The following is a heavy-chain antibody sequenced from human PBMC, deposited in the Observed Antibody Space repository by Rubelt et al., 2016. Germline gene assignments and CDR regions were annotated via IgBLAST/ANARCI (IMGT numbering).Heavy chain of an antibody. D-gene: IGHD6-6*01. CDR3: ARVYTSTSGRGLDY. J-gene: IGHJ4*02. CDR2: ISGSGDRT. Sequence: DVQVVESGGGLVQPGGSLRLSCAASGFTFSNYAMSWVRQAAGKGLEWVSAISGSGDRTYYADSVKGRFTISRDNSKNTLFLQMNSLRAGDSAVYYCARVYTSTSGRGLDYWGQGTLVTVSS. V-gene: IGHV3-23*04. CDR1: GFTFSNYA.